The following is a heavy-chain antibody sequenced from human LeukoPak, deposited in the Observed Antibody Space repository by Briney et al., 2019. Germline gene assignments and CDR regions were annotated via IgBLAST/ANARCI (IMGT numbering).Heavy chain of an antibody. CDR2: INPNSGGT. V-gene: IGHV1-2*06. Sequence: GGSVKVSCKASGYTFTGYYMHWVRQAPGQGLEWMGRINPNSGGTNYAQKFQGRVTMTRDTSISTAYMELSRLRSDDTAVYYCATDNIVVGPYYFDYWGQGTLVTVSS. CDR3: ATDNIVVGPYYFDY. D-gene: IGHD2-2*01. J-gene: IGHJ4*02. CDR1: GYTFTGYY.